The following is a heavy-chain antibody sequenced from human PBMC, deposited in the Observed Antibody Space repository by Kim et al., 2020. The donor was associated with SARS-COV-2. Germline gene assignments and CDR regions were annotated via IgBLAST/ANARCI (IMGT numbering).Heavy chain of an antibody. CDR2: IRSKAYGGTT. CDR1: GFTFGDYA. V-gene: IGHV3-49*03. Sequence: GGSLRLSCTASGFTFGDYAMSWFRQAPGKGLEWVGFIRSKAYGGTTEYAASVKGRFTISRDDSKSIAYLQMNSLKTEDTAVYYCTRGRIGYYDSSGDPTDAFDIWGQGTMVTVSS. CDR3: TRGRIGYYDSSGDPTDAFDI. D-gene: IGHD3-22*01. J-gene: IGHJ3*02.